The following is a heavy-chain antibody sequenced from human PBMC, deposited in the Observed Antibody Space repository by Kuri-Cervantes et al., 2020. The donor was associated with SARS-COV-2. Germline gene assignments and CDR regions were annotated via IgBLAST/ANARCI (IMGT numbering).Heavy chain of an antibody. D-gene: IGHD2-21*02. J-gene: IGHJ6*02. V-gene: IGHV3-23*01. Sequence: GGSLRLSCAASGFTFSSYAMSWVRQAPGKGLEWVSAISGSGGSTYYADSVKGRFTISRDNSKNTLYLQMNSLRAEDTAVYYCAKDMAYCGGDCSFVYYYYYGMDVWGQGTTVTVSS. CDR1: GFTFSSYA. CDR2: ISGSGGST. CDR3: AKDMAYCGGDCSFVYYYYYGMDV.